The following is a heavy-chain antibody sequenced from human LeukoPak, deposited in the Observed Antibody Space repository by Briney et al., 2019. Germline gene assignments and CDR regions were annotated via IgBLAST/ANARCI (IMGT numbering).Heavy chain of an antibody. D-gene: IGHD6-19*01. CDR2: TSGSGGST. V-gene: IGHV3-23*01. Sequence: GGSLRLSCAASGFTFSSYAMSWVRQAPGKGLEWVSATSGSGGSTYYADSVKGRFTISRDNSKNTLYLQMNSLRAEDTAVYYCARDVEAVAGPGNYWGQGTLVTVSS. J-gene: IGHJ4*02. CDR1: GFTFSSYA. CDR3: ARDVEAVAGPGNY.